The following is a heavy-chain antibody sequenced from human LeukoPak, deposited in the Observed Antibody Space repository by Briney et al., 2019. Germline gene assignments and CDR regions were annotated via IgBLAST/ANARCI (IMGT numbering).Heavy chain of an antibody. CDR3: ARDLSTQRPYYYGMDV. CDR1: GFTFSSYS. V-gene: IGHV3-48*02. J-gene: IGHJ6*02. CDR2: ISSSSSTI. D-gene: IGHD2-2*01. Sequence: TGGSLRLSCAASGFTFSSYSMNWVRQAPGKGLEWASYISSSSSTIYYADSVKGRFTISRDNAKNSLYLQMNSLRDEDTAVYYCARDLSTQRPYYYGMDVWGQGTTVTVSS.